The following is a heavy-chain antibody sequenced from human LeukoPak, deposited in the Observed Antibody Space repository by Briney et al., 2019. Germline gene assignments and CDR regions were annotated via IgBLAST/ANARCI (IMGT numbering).Heavy chain of an antibody. Sequence: SETLSLTCTVSGGSISSYYWSWIRQPAGKGLEWIGRIYTSGSTSYNPSLKSRVSMSVGTSKNQFSLKLSSVTAADTAVYYCARESGSYSRVDCWGQGTLVTVSS. V-gene: IGHV4-4*07. CDR2: IYTSGST. J-gene: IGHJ4*02. CDR3: ARESGSYSRVDC. D-gene: IGHD1-26*01. CDR1: GGSISSYY.